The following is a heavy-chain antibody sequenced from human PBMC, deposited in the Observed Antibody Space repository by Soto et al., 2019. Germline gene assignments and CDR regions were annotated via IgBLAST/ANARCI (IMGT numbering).Heavy chain of an antibody. J-gene: IGHJ5*02. CDR2: IYYSGST. CDR3: ARLGNGFDP. D-gene: IGHD3-16*01. CDR1: GGSISSYY. V-gene: IGHV4-59*08. Sequence: SSETLSLSCTVSGGSISSYYWSWIRQPPGKGLEWIGYIYYSGSTNYNPSLKSRVTISVDTSKNQFSLKLSSVTAADTAVYYCARLGNGFDPWGQGTLVTVSS.